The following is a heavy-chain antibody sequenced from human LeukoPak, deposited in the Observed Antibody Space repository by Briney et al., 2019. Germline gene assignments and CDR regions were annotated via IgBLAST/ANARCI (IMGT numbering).Heavy chain of an antibody. CDR2: IYYSGST. V-gene: IGHV4-39*07. J-gene: IGHJ4*02. Sequence: SETLSLTCTVSGGSISSSYSYWGWIRQPPGKGPEWIGNIYYSGSTYYNPSLKSRVTMSVDTSKNQFSLKLSSVTAADTAVYYCARADDYIDYWGQGTLVTVSS. CDR3: ARADDYIDY. CDR1: GGSISSSYSY.